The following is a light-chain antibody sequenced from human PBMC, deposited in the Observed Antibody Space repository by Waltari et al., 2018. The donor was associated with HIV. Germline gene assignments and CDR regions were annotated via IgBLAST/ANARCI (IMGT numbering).Light chain of an antibody. Sequence: QAGLTQPPSVSKGLRQTATLTCTGDSNNVGNQGATWLQQHQGHPPKLLFYKNNNRPSGISERFSASKSGNTASLTITGLQPEDEADYFCSAWDRSLSAVMFGGGTTLIVL. CDR1: SNNVGNQG. CDR3: SAWDRSLSAVM. CDR2: KNN. J-gene: IGLJ3*02. V-gene: IGLV10-54*04.